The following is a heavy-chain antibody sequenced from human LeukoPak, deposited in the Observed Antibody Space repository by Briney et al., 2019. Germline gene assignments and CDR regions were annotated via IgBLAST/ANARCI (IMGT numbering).Heavy chain of an antibody. J-gene: IGHJ3*02. CDR3: ARRSVLSARSMLGAFDI. Sequence: GESLKISCKGSGYSFTSYWIGWVRQMPGKGLEWMGIIYPGDSDTRYSPSFQGQVTISADKSISTAYLRWSSLKASDTAMYYCARRSVLSARSMLGAFDIWGQGTLVTVPS. V-gene: IGHV5-51*01. CDR1: GYSFTSYW. D-gene: IGHD2/OR15-2a*01. CDR2: IYPGDSDT.